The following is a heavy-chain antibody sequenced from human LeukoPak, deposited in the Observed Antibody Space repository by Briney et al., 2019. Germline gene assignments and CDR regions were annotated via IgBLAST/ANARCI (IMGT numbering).Heavy chain of an antibody. CDR3: AKDGQRGSGWYRSPYYFDY. V-gene: IGHV3-23*01. CDR1: GFTFSSYA. CDR2: ISGSGGST. J-gene: IGHJ4*02. Sequence: PGGSLRLSCAASGFTFSSYAMSWVRQAPGKGLEWVSAISGSGGSTYYADSVKGRFTISRDNSKNTLYLQMNSLRAEDTAVYYCAKDGQRGSGWYRSPYYFDYWGQGTLVTVSS. D-gene: IGHD6-19*01.